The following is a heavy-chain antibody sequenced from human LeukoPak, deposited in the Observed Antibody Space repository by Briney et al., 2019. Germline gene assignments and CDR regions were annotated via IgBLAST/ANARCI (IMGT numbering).Heavy chain of an antibody. D-gene: IGHD1-26*01. CDR2: TNSSSSAI. J-gene: IGHJ4*02. V-gene: IGHV3-48*01. CDR3: ARERGAILGATVIDY. CDR1: GFTFSTYG. Sequence: PGGSLRLSCAASGFTFSTYGMNWVRQAPGKGLEWISYTNSSSSAIFYADSVKGRFTISRDNAKNLLYLQMNSLRAEDTAIYYCARERGAILGATVIDYWGQGTLVTVSS.